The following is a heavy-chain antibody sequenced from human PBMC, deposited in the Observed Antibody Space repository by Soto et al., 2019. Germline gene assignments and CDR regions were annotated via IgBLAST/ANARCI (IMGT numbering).Heavy chain of an antibody. D-gene: IGHD3-9*01. Sequence: ASVKVSCKASGYTFTGYYMHWVRQAPGQGLEWMGWINPNSGGTNYAQKFQGWVTMTRDTSISTAYMELSRLRSDDTAVYYCARGVAIFGVAEYDILTGRGDYYYMDVWGKGTTVTVAS. CDR1: GYTFTGYY. J-gene: IGHJ6*03. V-gene: IGHV1-2*04. CDR2: INPNSGGT. CDR3: ARGVAIFGVAEYDILTGRGDYYYMDV.